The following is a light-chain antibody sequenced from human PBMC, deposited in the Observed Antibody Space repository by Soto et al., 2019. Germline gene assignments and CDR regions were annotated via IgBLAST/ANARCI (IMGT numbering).Light chain of an antibody. V-gene: IGLV2-14*03. Sequence: QSVLTQPASVSGSPGQSITISCTGTSSDVGAYNYVSWYQHPPGKAPKLMIYDVSSRPSGISHRFSGSKSGSMASLTISGLQADDEADYYCTSYTSGATLIFGGGTKLTVL. CDR3: TSYTSGATLI. CDR1: SSDVGAYNY. CDR2: DVS. J-gene: IGLJ2*01.